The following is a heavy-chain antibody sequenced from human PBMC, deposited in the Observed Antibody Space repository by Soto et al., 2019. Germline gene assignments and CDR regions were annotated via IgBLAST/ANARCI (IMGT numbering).Heavy chain of an antibody. J-gene: IGHJ4*02. D-gene: IGHD4-17*01. Sequence: GGSLRLSCTASGFTYGDYAMSWFRQAPGKGLEWVGFIRSKAYGGTTEYAASVKGSFTISRDDSNSIAYLQMNSLKTEDTAVYYSNRDTGDYIIDCWGQVTLVTVSS. CDR2: IRSKAYGGTT. CDR1: GFTYGDYA. V-gene: IGHV3-49*03. CDR3: NRDTGDYIIDC.